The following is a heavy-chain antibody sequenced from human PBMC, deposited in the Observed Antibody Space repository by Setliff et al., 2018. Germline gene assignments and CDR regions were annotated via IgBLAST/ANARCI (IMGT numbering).Heavy chain of an antibody. J-gene: IGHJ4*02. V-gene: IGHV4-39*01. CDR3: ARHTIAMSTIISYFDY. D-gene: IGHD3-10*01. CDR2: LSYNGNA. CDR1: SGTISSDNYY. Sequence: PSETLSLTCTVSSGTISSDNYYWGWIRQPPGKGLEWIGTLSYNGNAYYTPSLKSRVTITIDTSKNQFSLKLSPVTAADTAVYYCARHTIAMSTIISYFDYGGQGTRVTVAS.